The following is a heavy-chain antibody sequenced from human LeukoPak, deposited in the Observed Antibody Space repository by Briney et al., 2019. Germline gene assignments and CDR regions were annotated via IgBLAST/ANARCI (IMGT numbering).Heavy chain of an antibody. Sequence: PGGSLRLSCAASGFTFSSYAMSWVRQAPGKGLEWVSAISGSGGTTYYADSVKGRFTISRDNSKNTLYLQMNSLGAEDTAVYYCAKDRITGTTYFDYWGQGTLVTVSS. CDR1: GFTFSSYA. CDR3: AKDRITGTTYFDY. CDR2: ISGSGGTT. V-gene: IGHV3-23*01. J-gene: IGHJ4*02. D-gene: IGHD1-7*01.